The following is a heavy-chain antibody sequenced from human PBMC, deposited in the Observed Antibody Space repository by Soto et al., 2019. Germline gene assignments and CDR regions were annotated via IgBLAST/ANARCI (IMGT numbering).Heavy chain of an antibody. CDR2: LIPVFGTS. CDR1: GDSFSNYA. CDR3: ARAVRTGFYGIDG. V-gene: IGHV1-69*01. J-gene: IGHJ6*02. Sequence: QVQLVQSGAEVKKPGSSVKVSCRASGDSFSNYAVNWLRQAPGRGLEWMGGLIPVFGTSNYAEKFQGRLTITADESTSTAYMELSSLTSEDTAVYYCARAVRTGFYGIDGWGQGTTVSVSS.